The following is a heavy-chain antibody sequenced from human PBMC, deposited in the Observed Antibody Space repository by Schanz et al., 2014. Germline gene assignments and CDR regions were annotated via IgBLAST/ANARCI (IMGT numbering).Heavy chain of an antibody. V-gene: IGHV3-9*01. J-gene: IGHJ6*02. Sequence: VQLVESGGGVVQPGGSLRLSCAASGFTFSNYDMHWVRQAIGKGLEWVSGISWNSGSIGYADSVKGRFTISRDDAKNSLYLQMNSLRAEDTALYYCAKDRQNRVNRVGYYYGMDVWGQGTTVTVSS. D-gene: IGHD3-16*01. CDR2: ISWNSGSI. CDR3: AKDRQNRVNRVGYYYGMDV. CDR1: GFTFSNYD.